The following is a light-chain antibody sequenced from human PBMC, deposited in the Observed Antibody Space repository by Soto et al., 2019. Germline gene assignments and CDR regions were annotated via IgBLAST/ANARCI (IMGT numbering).Light chain of an antibody. CDR2: DAS. Sequence: DIQMTQSPASLSASVGDRVTITCQASQDISNFLNWYRQKPGEAPNLLIYDASTLETGVPLRFSGSGYGSYFSFTISILQPEDVATYYCQQYKSLPLTFGGGTKWIS. J-gene: IGKJ4*01. V-gene: IGKV1-33*01. CDR1: QDISNF. CDR3: QQYKSLPLT.